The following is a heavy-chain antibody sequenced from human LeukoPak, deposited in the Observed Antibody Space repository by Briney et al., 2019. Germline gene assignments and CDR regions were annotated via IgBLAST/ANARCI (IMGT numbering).Heavy chain of an antibody. J-gene: IGHJ4*02. D-gene: IGHD2/OR15-2a*01. V-gene: IGHV4-59*08. CDR1: GGAISGYY. CDR2: IHYSGST. Sequence: SETLSLTCTVSGGAISGYYWNWIRQPPGKGLEWIGHIHYSGSTNYNPSLRSRVTILVDTSKNQFSLKLNSATAADTAVYYCARRLSTRSYYLDDWGQGTLVTVSS. CDR3: ARRLSTRSYYLDD.